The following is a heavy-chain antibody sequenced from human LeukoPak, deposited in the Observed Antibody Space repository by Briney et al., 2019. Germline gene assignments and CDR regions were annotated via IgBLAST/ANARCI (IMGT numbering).Heavy chain of an antibody. Sequence: SLTLSCTASGFTFVDYAMRWIRPAPGKGLAGVGFIRSKAYGETADYATSVKGRFTIPRDDSKAIAYLQMNSLKTEDTAVYHCTRDRGAYNLYDYWGQGTLVTVSS. CDR2: IRSKAYGETA. D-gene: IGHD1-1*01. CDR1: GFTFVDYA. V-gene: IGHV3-49*03. CDR3: TRDRGAYNLYDY. J-gene: IGHJ4*02.